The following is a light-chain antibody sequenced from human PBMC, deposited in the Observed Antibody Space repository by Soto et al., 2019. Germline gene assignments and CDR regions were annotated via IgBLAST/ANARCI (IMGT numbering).Light chain of an antibody. Sequence: QSVLTQPASVSGSPGQSITISCTGTSSDVGGSNYVSWYQQHPGKAPKLMIYEVNNRPSGVSTRFSGSKSVNTASLTISGLQAEDEADYYCCSYTSSSTPWVFGGGTKLTVL. J-gene: IGLJ3*02. CDR1: SSDVGGSNY. CDR3: CSYTSSSTPWV. CDR2: EVN. V-gene: IGLV2-14*01.